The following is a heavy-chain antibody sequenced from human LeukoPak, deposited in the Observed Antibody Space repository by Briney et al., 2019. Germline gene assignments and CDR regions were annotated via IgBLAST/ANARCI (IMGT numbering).Heavy chain of an antibody. CDR3: ARDGYCSGGSCPV. D-gene: IGHD2-15*01. CDR2: ISSSSYI. V-gene: IGHV3-21*01. J-gene: IGHJ4*02. CDR1: GFTFSSYA. Sequence: GGSLRLSCAASGFTFSSYAMSWVRQAPGKGLEWVSSISSSSYIYYADSVKGRFTISRDNAKNSLYLQMNSLRAEDTAVYYCARDGYCSGGSCPVWGQGTLVTVSS.